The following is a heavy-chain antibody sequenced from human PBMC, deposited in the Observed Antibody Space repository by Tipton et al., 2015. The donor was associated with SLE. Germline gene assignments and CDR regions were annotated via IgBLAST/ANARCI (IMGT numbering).Heavy chain of an antibody. CDR1: GGSFSGYY. J-gene: IGHJ4*02. Sequence: TLSLTCAVYGGSFSGYYWSWIRQPPGKGLEWIGEINHSGSTNYNPSLKSRVTISIDTSKNQFSLKLTSMTAADTAVYYCARGKISWAIFVVRNYFDSWSQGTLVTVSS. CDR3: ARGKISWAIFVVRNYFDS. CDR2: INHSGST. V-gene: IGHV4-34*01. D-gene: IGHD2-21*01.